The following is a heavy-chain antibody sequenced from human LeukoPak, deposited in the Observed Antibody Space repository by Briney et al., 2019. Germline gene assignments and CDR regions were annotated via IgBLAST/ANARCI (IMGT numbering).Heavy chain of an antibody. D-gene: IGHD3-10*01. CDR1: GFMLSNYD. J-gene: IGHJ4*02. CDR3: ARTAWNYFGSGNYYAPDY. V-gene: IGHV3-33*01. CDR2: IWYDATSK. Sequence: GGSLRLSCAASGFMLSNYDMHWVRQAPGRGLEWVAMIWYDATSKYYADSVKGRFTISRDNSKNTLYLQMNSLRVDDTAIYYCARTAWNYFGSGNYYAPDYWGQGTLVTVSS.